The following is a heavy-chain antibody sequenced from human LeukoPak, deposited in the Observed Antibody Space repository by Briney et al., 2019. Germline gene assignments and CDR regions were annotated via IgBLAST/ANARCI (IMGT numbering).Heavy chain of an antibody. Sequence: GGSLRLSCAASGFTFSSHGMNWVRQAPGKGLEWVSGITGSGANAYYADSVKGRFTISRDNSRNTLYLQMNSLRAEDTAVYYCAKDQNWEGGYWGQGTLVTVSS. D-gene: IGHD7-27*01. J-gene: IGHJ4*02. CDR2: ITGSGANA. CDR3: AKDQNWEGGY. CDR1: GFTFSSHG. V-gene: IGHV3-23*01.